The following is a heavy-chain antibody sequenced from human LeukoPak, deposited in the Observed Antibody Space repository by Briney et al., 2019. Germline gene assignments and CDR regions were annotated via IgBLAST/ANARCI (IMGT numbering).Heavy chain of an antibody. CDR2: ISGSGGST. CDR1: GFTFSSYS. J-gene: IGHJ4*02. V-gene: IGHV3-23*01. D-gene: IGHD6-19*01. Sequence: GGSLRLSCAASGFTFSSYSMSWVRQAPGKGLEWVSAISGSGGSTYYADSVKGRFTISRDNSKNTLYLQMNSLRAEDTAVYYCAKDVQLAGTSGYWGQGTLVTVSS. CDR3: AKDVQLAGTSGY.